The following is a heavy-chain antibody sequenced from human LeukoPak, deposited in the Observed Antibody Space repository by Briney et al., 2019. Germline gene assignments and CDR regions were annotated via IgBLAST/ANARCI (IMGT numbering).Heavy chain of an antibody. V-gene: IGHV6-1*01. CDR2: TYYTSNWHN. CDR3: ARSYSSGWYGIDV. J-gene: IGHJ6*02. Sequence: SQTLSLTCAISGDRVSSNTAAWNWIRQSPSRGLEWLGRTYYTSNWHNDYAVSLKSRISINPDTSKNQFSLRLNSVTPEDTAIYYCARSYSSGWYGIDVWGQGTTVTVSS. D-gene: IGHD6-19*01. CDR1: GDRVSSNTAA.